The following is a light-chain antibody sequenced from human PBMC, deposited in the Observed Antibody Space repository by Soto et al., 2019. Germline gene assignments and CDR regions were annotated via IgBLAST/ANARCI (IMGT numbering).Light chain of an antibody. CDR1: QSSSSY. J-gene: IGKJ2*01. Sequence: DLQMTQSPSSLSASVGDRVTITCRASQSSSSYLNWYQQKPGKAPKLLIYAASSLQSGVPSRFSGSGSGTDFTLTISSLQPDDFATYYCQQSYSTPPYTFGQGTKLEIK. V-gene: IGKV1-39*01. CDR2: AAS. CDR3: QQSYSTPPYT.